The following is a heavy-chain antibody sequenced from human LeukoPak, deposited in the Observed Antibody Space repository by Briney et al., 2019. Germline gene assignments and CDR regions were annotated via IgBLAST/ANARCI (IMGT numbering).Heavy chain of an antibody. Sequence: GESLKISCKGSGSSFTSYWIGWVRQMPGKGLEWMGIIYPGDSDTRYSPSFQGQVTISADKSISTAYLQWSSLKASDTAMYYCARQEIGWFGELLGAFDIWGQGTMVTVSS. D-gene: IGHD3-10*01. CDR2: IYPGDSDT. CDR3: ARQEIGWFGELLGAFDI. J-gene: IGHJ3*02. CDR1: GSSFTSYW. V-gene: IGHV5-51*01.